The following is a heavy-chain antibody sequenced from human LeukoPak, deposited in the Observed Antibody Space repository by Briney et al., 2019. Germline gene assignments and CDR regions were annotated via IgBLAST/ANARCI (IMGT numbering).Heavy chain of an antibody. CDR1: GFTFSSYW. Sequence: GGSLRLSCAASGFTFSSYWMSWVRQAPGKGLEWVANIKQDGSEKYYVDSVKGRFTISRDNAKNSLYLQMNSLRAEDTAVYYCAREYRIYDIGAFDIWGQGTMVTVSS. D-gene: IGHD3-9*01. CDR3: AREYRIYDIGAFDI. J-gene: IGHJ3*02. V-gene: IGHV3-7*01. CDR2: IKQDGSEK.